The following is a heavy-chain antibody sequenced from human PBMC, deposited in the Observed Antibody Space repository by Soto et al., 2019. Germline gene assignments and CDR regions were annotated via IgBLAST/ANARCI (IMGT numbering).Heavy chain of an antibody. Sequence: PSETLSLTCAVSGGSISSYYWSWIRQPPGKGLEWIGYIYYSGSTNYNPSLKSRVTISVDTSKNQFSLKLSSVTAADTAVYYCARTTSGGNFDYWGQGTLVTVSS. D-gene: IGHD2-15*01. CDR1: GGSISSYY. CDR3: ARTTSGGNFDY. CDR2: IYYSGST. J-gene: IGHJ4*02. V-gene: IGHV4-59*01.